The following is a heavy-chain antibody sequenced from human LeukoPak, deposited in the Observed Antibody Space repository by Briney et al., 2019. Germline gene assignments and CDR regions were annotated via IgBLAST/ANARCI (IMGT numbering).Heavy chain of an antibody. V-gene: IGHV4-59*08. CDR3: ARLTRYTSSGRYPYFDW. Sequence: SEALSLTCSVSGGSISTYYWTWIRQPPGKALEWIGYIYYSGSTNYNPSLKSRVTISVDASQKHFSLRLSSVTAADTAVYYCARLTRYTSSGRYPYFDWWGQGTRVTVSS. D-gene: IGHD3-22*01. J-gene: IGHJ4*02. CDR2: IYYSGST. CDR1: GGSISTYY.